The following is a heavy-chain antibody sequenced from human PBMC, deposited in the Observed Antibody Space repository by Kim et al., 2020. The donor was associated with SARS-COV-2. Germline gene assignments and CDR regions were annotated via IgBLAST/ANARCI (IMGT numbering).Heavy chain of an antibody. CDR3: GRHLRYSSGRGAAFYY. CDR1: GGSFSSSSYY. Sequence: SETLSLTCTVSGGSFSSSSYYWGWIRQPPGQGLEWIGTAYYIGNTYNNPTLKSRITISGDTSKNQFSLRLGSVTAAATVFYCCGRHLRYSSGRGAAFYY. CDR2: AYYIGNT. V-gene: IGHV4-39*01. D-gene: IGHD6-19*01. J-gene: IGHJ6*01.